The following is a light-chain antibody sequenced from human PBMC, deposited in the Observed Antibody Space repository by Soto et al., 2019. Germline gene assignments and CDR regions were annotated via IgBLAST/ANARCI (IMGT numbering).Light chain of an antibody. J-gene: IGLJ1*01. Sequence: QSVLAQPPSASGSPGQSVTISCTGTSSDVGGYKYVSWYQQHPGKAPKLILYEVSKRPSGVPDRFSGSKSGNTASLTVSGLQAEDEADYYCTSYTTISTLYVFGSGTRSPS. CDR1: SSDVGGYKY. V-gene: IGLV2-8*01. CDR3: TSYTTISTLYV. CDR2: EVS.